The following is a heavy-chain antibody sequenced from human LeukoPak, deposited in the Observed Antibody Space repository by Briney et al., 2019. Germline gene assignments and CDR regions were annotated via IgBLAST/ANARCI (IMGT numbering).Heavy chain of an antibody. J-gene: IGHJ6*02. Sequence: PGGSLRLSCAASGFTFSSYDMHWVRQPTGKGLEWVSAIGVAGDTFYAGSVKGRFTISRENAKNALFPQMNSLRAGDTAVYYCTRDRHGMDVWGQGTTVTVSS. V-gene: IGHV3-13*01. CDR2: IGVAGDT. CDR3: TRDRHGMDV. CDR1: GFTFSSYD.